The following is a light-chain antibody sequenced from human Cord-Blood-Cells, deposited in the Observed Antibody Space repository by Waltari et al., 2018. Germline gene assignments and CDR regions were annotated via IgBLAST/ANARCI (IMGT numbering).Light chain of an antibody. CDR2: GAS. CDR1: QRITSSY. Sequence: EIVLTHSPGPLPLSPGDRPTLSCRASQRITSSYLAWYQPKPGQAPRRHIYGASSRLTAIPDRFSRSGSGTDFTLTISRLEPDDFEVYYCQQYGSSPPITFGQGTRLEIK. CDR3: QQYGSSPPIT. V-gene: IGKV3-20*01. J-gene: IGKJ5*01.